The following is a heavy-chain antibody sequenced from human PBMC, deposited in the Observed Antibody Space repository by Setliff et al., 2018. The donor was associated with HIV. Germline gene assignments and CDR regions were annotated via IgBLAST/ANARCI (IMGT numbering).Heavy chain of an antibody. Sequence: GASVKVSCKVSGYTFTDYYMHWVQQAPGKGLEWMGLVDPEDGETIYAEKFQGRVTITADTSTDTAYMVLSSLRSEDTAVYYCATDYSPYYYDSSGYPNDAFDIWGQGTMVTVSS. CDR3: ATDYSPYYYDSSGYPNDAFDI. V-gene: IGHV1-69-2*01. J-gene: IGHJ3*02. CDR2: VDPEDGET. CDR1: GYTFTDYY. D-gene: IGHD3-22*01.